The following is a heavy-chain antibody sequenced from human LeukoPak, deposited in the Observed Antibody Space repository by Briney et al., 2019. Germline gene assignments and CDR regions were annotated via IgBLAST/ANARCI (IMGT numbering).Heavy chain of an antibody. CDR1: GFTFSTYW. J-gene: IGHJ4*02. V-gene: IGHV3-74*01. Sequence: HPGGSLRLSCAASGFTFSTYWMHWVRQPLGKGLVWVSRINPDGSTTNYADSVKGRFTISRDNAKNTLYLQMNSLTVEDTAVYYCVRIATVTTPDYWGQGTLVTVSS. CDR3: VRIATVTTPDY. CDR2: INPDGSTT. D-gene: IGHD4-17*01.